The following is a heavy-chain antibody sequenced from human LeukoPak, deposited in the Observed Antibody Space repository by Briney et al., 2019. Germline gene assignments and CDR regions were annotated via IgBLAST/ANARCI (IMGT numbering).Heavy chain of an antibody. J-gene: IGHJ6*03. V-gene: IGHV1-18*01. CDR2: FNPENGNT. CDR3: ARYGNIVVVPAAMDMDV. CDR1: GYSFVGYG. D-gene: IGHD2-2*01. Sequence: GASVKVSCKASGYSFVGYGITWVRQAPGQGLEWMGWFNPENGNTNYAQKVQGRVTMTTDTSTSTAYMELRSLRSDDTAVYYCARYGNIVVVPAAMDMDVWGKGTTVTVSS.